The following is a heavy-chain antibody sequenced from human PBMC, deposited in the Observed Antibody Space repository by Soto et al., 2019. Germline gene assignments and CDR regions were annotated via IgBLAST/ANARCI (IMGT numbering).Heavy chain of an antibody. D-gene: IGHD2-15*01. V-gene: IGHV1-8*01. CDR1: GYTFITYD. CDR3: ARDLAPSVGVAKYYYYGMDV. Sequence: ASVKVSCKASGYTFITYDINWVRQAPGQGLEWMGWMNPDTGGTGYAQRFQGRVIMTRNTSISTAYMELSSLTSEDTAVYYCARDLAPSVGVAKYYYYGMDVWGQGTTVTVSS. CDR2: MNPDTGGT. J-gene: IGHJ6*02.